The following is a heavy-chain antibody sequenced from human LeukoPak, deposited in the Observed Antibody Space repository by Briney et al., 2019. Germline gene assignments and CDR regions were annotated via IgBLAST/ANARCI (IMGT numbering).Heavy chain of an antibody. J-gene: IGHJ4*02. V-gene: IGHV4-59*08. CDR2: IDHKGNT. D-gene: IGHD1-26*01. Sequence: PSETLSLTCTVSGGSINNYYWSWIRQPPGKGLEWIGYIDHKGNTNYNPSLKSRVTMSVDTSKNQFSLKLNSVTAADTAVYYCARHGTLDYWGQGTLVTVSS. CDR1: GGSINNYY. CDR3: ARHGTLDY.